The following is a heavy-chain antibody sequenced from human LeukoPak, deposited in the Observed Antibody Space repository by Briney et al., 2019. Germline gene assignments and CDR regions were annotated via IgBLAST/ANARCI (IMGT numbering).Heavy chain of an antibody. D-gene: IGHD1-26*01. CDR3: ARKIAPGGTGLGCLDA. J-gene: IGHJ5*02. V-gene: IGHV1-18*01. CDR2: ISGYNGHT. CDR1: GDRFNRFG. Sequence: ASVKVSCTASGDRFNRFGICWVRQVPGQGLEWMGWISGYNGHTKYSQNLLGRVTLTTDTSSSTAYMELRSLRSDDTAVYYCARKIAPGGTGLGCLDAWGQGTLVLVSS.